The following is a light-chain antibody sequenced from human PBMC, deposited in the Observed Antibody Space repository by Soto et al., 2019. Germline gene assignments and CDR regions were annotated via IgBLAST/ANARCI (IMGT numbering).Light chain of an antibody. CDR2: GAS. Sequence: DIVLTQSPGTLSLSPGERATLSCRASQIVSGTYLAWYQQKPGQAPRVLIYGASSRAAGIPDRFSGSGSGTDFALTISRLEAEDFAVYSCQLYGSSRRYTFGQGTKLEIK. CDR1: QIVSGTY. CDR3: QLYGSSRRYT. V-gene: IGKV3-20*01. J-gene: IGKJ2*01.